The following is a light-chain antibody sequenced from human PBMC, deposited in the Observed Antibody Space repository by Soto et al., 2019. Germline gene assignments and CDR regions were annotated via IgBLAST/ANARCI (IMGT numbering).Light chain of an antibody. V-gene: IGKV3-20*01. CDR1: QSVSYY. J-gene: IGKJ5*01. Sequence: EIVLTQSPGTLSLSPGERATVSCRASQSVSYYLAWYQQKPGQAPRLLIYDASSRATGVPDRFSGSGSGTDFTLTISRLEPEDFAVFYCQQYGSSITFGQGTRLEIK. CDR2: DAS. CDR3: QQYGSSIT.